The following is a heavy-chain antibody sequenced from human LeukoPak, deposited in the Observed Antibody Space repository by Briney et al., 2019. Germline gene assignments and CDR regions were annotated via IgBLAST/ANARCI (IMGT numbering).Heavy chain of an antibody. CDR1: GFTFSNHG. D-gene: IGHD3-10*01. CDR3: AKDDAWLRFGE. J-gene: IGHJ4*02. CDR2: ISPSGYIT. Sequence: GGTLRLSCAASGFTFSNHGMNWVRQAPGKGLEGVSGISPSGYITYYADSVKGRFTISRDNSKNTLYLEVISLTAEDTAVYYCAKDDAWLRFGEWSQGTLVTVSS. V-gene: IGHV3-23*01.